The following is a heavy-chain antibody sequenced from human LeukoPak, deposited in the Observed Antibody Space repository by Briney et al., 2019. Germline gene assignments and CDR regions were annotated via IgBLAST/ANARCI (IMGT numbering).Heavy chain of an antibody. CDR1: GFTFSSYA. V-gene: IGHV3-23*01. CDR2: ISGSGGST. Sequence: PGGSLRLSCAASGFTFSSYAMSWVRQAPGKGLEWVSAISGSGGSTYYADSVKGRFTISRDNSKNTLYLQMNSLRAEDTAVYYCARGGVYYYGMDVWGQGTTVTVSS. CDR3: ARGGVYYYGMDV. J-gene: IGHJ6*02. D-gene: IGHD3-10*01.